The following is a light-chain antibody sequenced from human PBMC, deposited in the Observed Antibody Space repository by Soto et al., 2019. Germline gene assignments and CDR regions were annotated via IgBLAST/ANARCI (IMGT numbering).Light chain of an antibody. J-gene: IGKJ5*01. CDR3: QQYGSSLIT. V-gene: IGKV3-20*01. CDR2: GAS. Sequence: EIVLTQSPGTLSLSSGEGAILFCRTSQSVSSSYLAWYQQKPGQAPRLLIYGASSRATGIPDRFSGSGSGTDFTLTISRLEPEDFAVYYCQQYGSSLITFGQGTRLEIK. CDR1: QSVSSSY.